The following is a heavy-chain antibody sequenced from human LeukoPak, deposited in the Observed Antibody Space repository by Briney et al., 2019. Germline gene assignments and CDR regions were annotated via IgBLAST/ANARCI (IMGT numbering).Heavy chain of an antibody. CDR2: ISGDSAYI. V-gene: IGHV3-21*01. Sequence: PGGSLRLSCAASGFTFSPYSMNWVRQAPGKGLEWVSSISGDSAYIYYADSVKGRFTISRDNAKNSLYLQMSSLRAEDTAVYYCARALLQPAAAGYRNWFDPWGQGTLVTVSS. CDR3: ARALLQPAAAGYRNWFDP. J-gene: IGHJ5*02. CDR1: GFTFSPYS. D-gene: IGHD6-13*01.